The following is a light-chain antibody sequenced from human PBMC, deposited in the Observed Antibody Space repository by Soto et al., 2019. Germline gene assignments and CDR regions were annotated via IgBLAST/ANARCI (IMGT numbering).Light chain of an antibody. Sequence: EIVMTHSPASLSVSPGERATLSCRASQSVSTNLAWYQQKPGQAPRLVIYDAYTRATGAPARFSGSGSGTEFTLTISSLQSEDYAVYYCQQYNTWPLLTFGGGTRVGIK. CDR1: QSVSTN. CDR3: QQYNTWPLLT. J-gene: IGKJ4*01. V-gene: IGKV3-15*01. CDR2: DAY.